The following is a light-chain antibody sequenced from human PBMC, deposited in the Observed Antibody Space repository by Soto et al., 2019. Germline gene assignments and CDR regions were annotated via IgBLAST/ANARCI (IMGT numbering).Light chain of an antibody. CDR1: QSVSSIY. V-gene: IGKV3-20*01. Sequence: EIVLTQSPGTLSLSPGERATLSCRASQSVSSIYLAWYQQKPGQAPRLLMYGASSRATGIPDRFSGSGSGTEFTLTISRLEPEDFAVYYCQQYGSSPWTFGQGTNVEIK. CDR3: QQYGSSPWT. J-gene: IGKJ1*01. CDR2: GAS.